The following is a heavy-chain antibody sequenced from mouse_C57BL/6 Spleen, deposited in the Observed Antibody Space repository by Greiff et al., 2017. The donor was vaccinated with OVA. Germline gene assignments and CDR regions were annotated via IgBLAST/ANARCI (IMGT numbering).Heavy chain of an antibody. CDR1: GYTFTTYP. CDR2: FHPYNDDT. D-gene: IGHD2-2*01. J-gene: IGHJ4*01. V-gene: IGHV1-47*01. CDR3: ARGPSFGYDSHYYAMDY. Sequence: VKLMESGAELVEPGASVKMSCKASGYTFTTYPIEWMKQNHGKSLEWIGNFHPYNDDTRYNEKFKGKATLTVEKSSSTVYLELSRLTSDDSAVYYCARGPSFGYDSHYYAMDYWGQGTSVTVSS.